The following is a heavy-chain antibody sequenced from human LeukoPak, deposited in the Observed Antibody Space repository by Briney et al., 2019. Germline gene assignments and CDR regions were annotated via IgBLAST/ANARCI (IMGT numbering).Heavy chain of an antibody. Sequence: ASVKVSCTASGYTFTGYYMHWVRQPPGQGLELKGWFNTNSGGTNYSQNFEGSVTMTRDTSISTAYMELSRLRSDDTAVYCGARVYGMGGYGYWGQGTLVTVSS. J-gene: IGHJ4*02. CDR3: ARVYGMGGYGY. V-gene: IGHV1-2*02. D-gene: IGHD2-8*01. CDR2: FNTNSGGT. CDR1: GYTFTGYY.